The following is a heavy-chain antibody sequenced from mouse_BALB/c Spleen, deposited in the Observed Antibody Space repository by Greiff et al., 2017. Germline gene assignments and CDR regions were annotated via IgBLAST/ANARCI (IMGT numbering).Heavy chain of an antibody. CDR2: IWSGGST. V-gene: IGHV2-2*02. D-gene: IGHD2-1*01. Sequence: QVQLQQSGPGLVQPSQSLSITCTVSGFSLTSYGVHWVRQSPGKGLEWLGVIWSGGSTDYNAAFISRLSISKDNSKSQVFFKMNSLQANDTAIYYCARGLYGNYRNYYAMDYWGQGTSVTVSS. CDR1: GFSLTSYG. J-gene: IGHJ4*01. CDR3: ARGLYGNYRNYYAMDY.